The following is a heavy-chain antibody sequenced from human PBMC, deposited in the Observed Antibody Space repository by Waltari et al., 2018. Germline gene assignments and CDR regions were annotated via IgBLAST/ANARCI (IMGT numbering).Heavy chain of an antibody. Sequence: QVQLVQSGAEVKKPGASVKVSCKASGYTFTSYDINWVRPANGQGLEWMGWMNPNSGNTGYAQKFQGRVTITRNTSISTAYMELSSLRSEDTAVYYCARGPRVGATRGVWFDPWGQGTLVTVSS. CDR1: GYTFTSYD. V-gene: IGHV1-8*03. D-gene: IGHD1-26*01. J-gene: IGHJ5*02. CDR3: ARGPRVGATRGVWFDP. CDR2: MNPNSGNT.